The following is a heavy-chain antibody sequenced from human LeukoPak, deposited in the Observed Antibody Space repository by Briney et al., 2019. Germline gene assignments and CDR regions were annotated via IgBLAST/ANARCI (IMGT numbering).Heavy chain of an antibody. J-gene: IGHJ6*02. CDR2: ISSSSSYI. V-gene: IGHV3-21*01. CDR3: AKSDPGSSGWYLVRMDV. Sequence: GGSLRLSCAASGFTFSSYSMNWVRQAPGKGLEWVSSISSSSSYIYYADSVKGRFTISRDNAKNSLYLQMNSLRAEDTAVYYCAKSDPGSSGWYLVRMDVWGQGTTVTVSS. CDR1: GFTFSSYS. D-gene: IGHD6-19*01.